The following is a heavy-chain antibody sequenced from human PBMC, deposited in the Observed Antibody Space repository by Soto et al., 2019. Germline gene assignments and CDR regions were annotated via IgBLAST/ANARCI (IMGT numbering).Heavy chain of an antibody. CDR1: GFTFDNYG. CDR3: AKGTHTGPGYGLDV. Sequence: EVQLLESGGGLVQPGGSLRLSCTASGFTFDNYGMSWVRQAPGKELEWVSGIYNSGDYTYYAVSVKGRFTISRDNSRYTLYLQMSSLRAEEPVISYCAKGTHTGPGYGLDVWGKGTTVTVSS. CDR2: IYNSGDYT. D-gene: IGHD3-22*01. J-gene: IGHJ6*04. V-gene: IGHV3-23*01.